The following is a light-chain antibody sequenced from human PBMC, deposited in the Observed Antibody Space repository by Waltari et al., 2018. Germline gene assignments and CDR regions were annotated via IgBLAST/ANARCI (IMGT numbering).Light chain of an antibody. CDR1: SSDVGDYNL. CDR2: EVN. Sequence: QSALTQPASVSGSPGQSITISCTGTSSDVGDYNLVSWYHQHAGQVPKLIIYEVNKRPSGFSTRFSGSRSGNTASLTISGLQAVDEATYFCCSYAGTTSWLFGGGTKVTVL. CDR3: CSYAGTTSWL. J-gene: IGLJ3*02. V-gene: IGLV2-23*02.